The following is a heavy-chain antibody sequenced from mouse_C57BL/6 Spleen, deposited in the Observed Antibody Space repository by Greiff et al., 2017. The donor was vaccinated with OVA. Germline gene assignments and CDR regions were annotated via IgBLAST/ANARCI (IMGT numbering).Heavy chain of an antibody. CDR1: GFTFSSYG. Sequence: EVKLVESGGDLVKPGGSLKLSCAASGFTFSSYGMSWVRQTPDKRLEWVATISSGGSYTYYPDSVKGRFTISRDNAKNTLYLQMSSLKSEDTAMYYYARQDYDYHWYFDVWGTGTTVTVSS. D-gene: IGHD2-4*01. CDR3: ARQDYDYHWYFDV. CDR2: ISSGGSYT. V-gene: IGHV5-6*02. J-gene: IGHJ1*03.